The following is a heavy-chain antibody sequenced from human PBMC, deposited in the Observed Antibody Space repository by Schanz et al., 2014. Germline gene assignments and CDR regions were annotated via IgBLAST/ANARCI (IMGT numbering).Heavy chain of an antibody. Sequence: QVQLQESGPGLVKPSGTLSLTCAVSGGFISSINWWSWVRQSPGTGLEWIGEINNSGSTNYNPSLKSRVTISMDNSNNQLSLKVSSVTAADTAIYYCARGDISGYNGGLMDNWGQGTLVTVSS. J-gene: IGHJ4*02. CDR1: GGFISSINW. V-gene: IGHV4-4*02. CDR3: ARGDISGYNGGLMDN. CDR2: INNSGST. D-gene: IGHD5-12*01.